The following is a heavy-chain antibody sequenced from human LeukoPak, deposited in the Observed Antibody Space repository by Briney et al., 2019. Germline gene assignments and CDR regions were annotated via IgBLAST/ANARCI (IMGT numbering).Heavy chain of an antibody. V-gene: IGHV3-30*18. Sequence: GGSLRLSCAASGFTFSSYGMHWVRQAPGKGLEWVAVISYDGSNKYYADSVKGRFTISRDNSKNTLYLQMNSLRAEDTAVYYCAKEGWDYGDYSFPDYWGQGTLVTVSS. CDR2: ISYDGSNK. CDR1: GFTFSSYG. CDR3: AKEGWDYGDYSFPDY. D-gene: IGHD4-17*01. J-gene: IGHJ4*02.